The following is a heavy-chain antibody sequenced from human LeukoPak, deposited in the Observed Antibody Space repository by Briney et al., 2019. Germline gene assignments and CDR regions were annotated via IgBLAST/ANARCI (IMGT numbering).Heavy chain of an antibody. V-gene: IGHV4-39*07. CDR1: GGSISSSSYY. J-gene: IGHJ1*01. CDR2: IYYSGST. D-gene: IGHD6-19*01. CDR3: ARDPEVIAVAGQYFQH. Sequence: SETLSLTCTVSGGSISSSSYYWGWIRQPPGKGLEWIGSIYYSGSTYYNPSLKSRVTISVDTSKNQFSLKLSSVTAADMAVYYCARDPEVIAVAGQYFQHWGQGTLVTVSS.